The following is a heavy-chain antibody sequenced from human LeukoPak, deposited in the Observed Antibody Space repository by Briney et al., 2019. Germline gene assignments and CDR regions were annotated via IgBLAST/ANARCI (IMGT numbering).Heavy chain of an antibody. CDR1: GFTFSSYW. V-gene: IGHV3-74*01. Sequence: QPGVSLTLSCAASGFTFSSYWMHWVRQAPGKGLVWVSRINSDGRTTTYADSVRGRFTISRDNAKNTLYLQMNSLRAEDTAVYYCAREYSSWFDYWGQGTLVSVSS. D-gene: IGHD6-6*01. CDR3: AREYSSWFDY. CDR2: INSDGRTT. J-gene: IGHJ4*02.